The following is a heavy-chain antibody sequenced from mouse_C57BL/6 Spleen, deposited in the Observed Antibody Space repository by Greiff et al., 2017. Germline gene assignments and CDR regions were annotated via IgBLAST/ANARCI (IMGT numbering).Heavy chain of an antibody. CDR2: IYPGSGNT. D-gene: IGHD4-1*01. V-gene: IGHV1-66*01. Sequence: VQLQQSGPELVKPGASVKISCKASGYSFTSYYIHWVKQRPGQGLEWIGWIYPGSGNTKYNEKFKGKATLTADTSSSTAYMQLSSLTSEDSAVYYCANWDGAWFAYWGQGTLVTVSA. CDR1: GYSFTSYY. CDR3: ANWDGAWFAY. J-gene: IGHJ3*01.